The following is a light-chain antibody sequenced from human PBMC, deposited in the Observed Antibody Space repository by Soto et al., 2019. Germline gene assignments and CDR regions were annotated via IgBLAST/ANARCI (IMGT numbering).Light chain of an antibody. J-gene: IGKJ4*01. CDR1: QSVLYSSNNKKY. Sequence: DIVMTQSPDSLAVSLGERATINCKSSQSVLYSSNNKKYLAWYQQKPGQPPKLLIYWASTRESGVPDRFSGSGSGTDFPLTISSLQAEDVAVYYCQQFYSTPLTFGGGTKVEI. CDR3: QQFYSTPLT. CDR2: WAS. V-gene: IGKV4-1*01.